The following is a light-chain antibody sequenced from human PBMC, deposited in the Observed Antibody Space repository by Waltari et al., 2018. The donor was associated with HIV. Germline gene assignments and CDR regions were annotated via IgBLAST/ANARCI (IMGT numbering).Light chain of an antibody. Sequence: VSGSPGQSITISCTGTNNDVGTYNYVSWYQQHPGKAPKLMIYDVTDRPSGVSDRFSGSKSGNTASLTISGLQAEDEADYYCSSYTSSISLVFGGGTKVTVL. V-gene: IGLV2-14*03. CDR2: DVT. CDR1: NNDVGTYNY. J-gene: IGLJ3*02. CDR3: SSYTSSISLV.